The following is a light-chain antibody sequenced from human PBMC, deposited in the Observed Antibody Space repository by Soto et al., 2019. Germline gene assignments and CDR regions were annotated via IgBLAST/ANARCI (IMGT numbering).Light chain of an antibody. CDR1: QSVTGNY. CDR3: QHYYTSYTP. J-gene: IGKJ1*01. CDR2: GAS. Sequence: EIVLTQSPGTLSLSPGERATLSCGASQSVTGNYLAWYQQKPGQPPRLLIFGASTRATGIPDRFSGSGSGTDFTLTISRLEPEDFAVYYCQHYYTSYTPFGQGTKVDIK. V-gene: IGKV3-20*01.